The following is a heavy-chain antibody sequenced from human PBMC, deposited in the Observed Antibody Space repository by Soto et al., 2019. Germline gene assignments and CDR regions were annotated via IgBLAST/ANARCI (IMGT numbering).Heavy chain of an antibody. CDR3: ASDSVGSGYD. J-gene: IGHJ4*02. D-gene: IGHD5-12*01. Sequence: QVQLQESGPGLVKPSETLSLTCTVSGGSISSYYWSWIRQPPGKRLEWIGYIYYSGSTNYNPSLKRRVTIAVDTPTHQFSLELRSVTAADTAVYYCASDSVGSGYDWGQGTLVTVSS. V-gene: IGHV4-59*01. CDR2: IYYSGST. CDR1: GGSISSYY.